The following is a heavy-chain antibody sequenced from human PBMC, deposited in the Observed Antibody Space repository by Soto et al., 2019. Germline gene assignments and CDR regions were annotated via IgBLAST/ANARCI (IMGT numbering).Heavy chain of an antibody. CDR3: ARIRYSSASLDY. CDR1: GFTFSNYW. D-gene: IGHD6-6*01. V-gene: IGHV3-7*03. J-gene: IGHJ4*02. CDR2: IKQDGSKI. Sequence: GGSLRLSCAASGFTFSNYWMTWVRQAPGKGLEWVANIKQDGSKIYYVDSVEGRFTISRDNAKNSLYLQINSLRVEDTAVYYCARIRYSSASLDYWGQGTLVTVSS.